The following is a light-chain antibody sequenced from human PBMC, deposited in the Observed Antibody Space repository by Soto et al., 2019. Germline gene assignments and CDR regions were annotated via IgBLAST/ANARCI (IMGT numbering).Light chain of an antibody. V-gene: IGLV2-23*01. CDR3: CSYARGSSYV. J-gene: IGLJ1*01. CDR1: SSDVGGYNL. CDR2: EGT. Sequence: QSVLTQPASVSGSPGQSITISCTRTSSDVGGYNLVSWYQQHPGKAPKVMIYEGTKRPSGVSDRFSGSRSGNAASLTISGLQAEDGADYYCCSYARGSSYVFGTGTKVTVL.